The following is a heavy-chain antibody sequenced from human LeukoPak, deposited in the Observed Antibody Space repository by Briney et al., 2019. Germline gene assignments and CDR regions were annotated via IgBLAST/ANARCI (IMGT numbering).Heavy chain of an antibody. CDR2: IYYSGST. J-gene: IGHJ4*02. Sequence: SETLSLTCTVSGGSIGSNSYYWGWIRQPPGKGLEWIGSIYYSGSTYYNPSLNIRVTISVDTSKNQFSLNLRSVTAADTAVYYCAREILYDSTGYYLWGQGTLVTVSS. V-gene: IGHV4-39*07. CDR1: GGSIGSNSYY. CDR3: AREILYDSTGYYL. D-gene: IGHD3-22*01.